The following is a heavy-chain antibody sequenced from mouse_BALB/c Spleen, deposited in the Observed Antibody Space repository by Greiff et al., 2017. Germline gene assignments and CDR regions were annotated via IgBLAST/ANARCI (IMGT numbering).Heavy chain of an antibody. J-gene: IGHJ4*01. CDR1: GFSLTSYG. CDR3: AKSTMITRDAMDY. Sequence: VQRVESGPGLVQPSQSLSITCTVSGFSLTSYGVHWVRQSPGKGLEWLGVIWSGGSTDYNAAFISRLSISKDNSKSQVFFKMNSLQADDTAIYYCAKSTMITRDAMDYWGQGTSVTVSS. D-gene: IGHD2-4*01. CDR2: IWSGGST. V-gene: IGHV2-4-1*01.